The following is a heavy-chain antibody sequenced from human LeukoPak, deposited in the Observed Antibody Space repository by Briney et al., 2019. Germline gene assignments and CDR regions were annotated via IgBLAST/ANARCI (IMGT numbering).Heavy chain of an antibody. V-gene: IGHV3-71*01. Sequence: GGSLRLSCAASGFTFSDYYMSWVRQAPGKGLEWVGFIRSKAYGGTTEYAASVKGRFTISRDDSKSIAYVQMNSLRIEDTAVYYCTRGDYGDYVTWGQGTLVTVSS. J-gene: IGHJ5*02. CDR2: IRSKAYGGTT. CDR3: TRGDYGDYVT. CDR1: GFTFSDYY. D-gene: IGHD4-17*01.